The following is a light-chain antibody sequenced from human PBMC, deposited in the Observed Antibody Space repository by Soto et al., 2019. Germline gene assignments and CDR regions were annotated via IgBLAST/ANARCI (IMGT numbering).Light chain of an antibody. CDR1: QSVDSN. Sequence: PGERATLSCRASQSVDSNLVWYQQKPGQSPRLLIFRASTRASGIPARFSGSGSGTDFTLTISRLEPEDFAVYYCQQYNTSPRTFGQGTKVDIK. CDR2: RAS. CDR3: QQYNTSPRT. J-gene: IGKJ1*01. V-gene: IGKV3-15*01.